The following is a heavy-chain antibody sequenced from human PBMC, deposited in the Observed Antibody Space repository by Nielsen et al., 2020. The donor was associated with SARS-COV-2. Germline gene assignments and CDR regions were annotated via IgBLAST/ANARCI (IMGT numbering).Heavy chain of an antibody. Sequence: GESLKISCEVSGFMFSNYWMTWVRQAPGKGLEWVANINEDGGDKYYVDSVKGRFTISRDNAKNSLYLQMSTLMAEDTAVYYCARCRRPYQVFSGDYYWYFDLWGRGTLVTVSS. CDR2: INEDGGDK. CDR3: ARCRRPYQVFSGDYYWYFDL. CDR1: GFMFSNYW. D-gene: IGHD4-17*01. V-gene: IGHV3-7*01. J-gene: IGHJ2*01.